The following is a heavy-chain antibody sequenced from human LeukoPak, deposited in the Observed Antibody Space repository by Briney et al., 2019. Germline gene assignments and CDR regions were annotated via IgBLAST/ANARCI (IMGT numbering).Heavy chain of an antibody. CDR3: ARVGPAVPVGGENAFDI. CDR1: GGSISSSSYY. D-gene: IGHD3-16*01. J-gene: IGHJ3*02. V-gene: IGHV4-39*07. Sequence: SSETLSLTCTVSGGSISSSSYYWGWIRQPPGKGLEWIGSIYYSGSTYYNPSLKSRVTISVDTSKNQFSLKLSSVTAADTAVYYCARVGPAVPVGGENAFDIWGQGTMVTVS. CDR2: IYYSGST.